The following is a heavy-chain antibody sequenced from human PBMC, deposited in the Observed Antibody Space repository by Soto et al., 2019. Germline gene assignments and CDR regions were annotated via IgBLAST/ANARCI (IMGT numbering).Heavy chain of an antibody. CDR3: ARAKRDLDYYYYGMDV. V-gene: IGHV3-7*01. Sequence: SLRLSCAASGFTFSSYWMSWVRQAPGKGLEWVANIKQDGSEKYYVDSVKGRFTISRDNAKNSLYLQMNSLRAEDTAVYYCARAKRDLDYYYYGMDVWGQGTTVTVSS. J-gene: IGHJ6*02. CDR1: GFTFSSYW. D-gene: IGHD3-16*01. CDR2: IKQDGSEK.